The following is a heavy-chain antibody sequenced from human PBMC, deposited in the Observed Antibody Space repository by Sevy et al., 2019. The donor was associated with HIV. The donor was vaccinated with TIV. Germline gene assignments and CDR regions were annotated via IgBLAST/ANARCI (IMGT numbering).Heavy chain of an antibody. J-gene: IGHJ4*02. V-gene: IGHV3-49*03. Sequence: GGSLRLSCTSSGFTFGDYAMSWFRQAPGKGLEWVAFIRRNSHEPYGGTTEYAASVKGRFTIQRDDSKSIAYLQMNSLKTEDTAVYYCTRALATADTPEYYFDYWGQGILVTVSS. CDR1: GFTFGDYA. CDR2: IRRNSHEPYGGTT. CDR3: TRALATADTPEYYFDY. D-gene: IGHD5-12*01.